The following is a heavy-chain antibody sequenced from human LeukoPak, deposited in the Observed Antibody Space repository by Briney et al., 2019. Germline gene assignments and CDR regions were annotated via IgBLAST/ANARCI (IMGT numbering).Heavy chain of an antibody. CDR2: IRYDGSNK. CDR1: GFTFSSYG. Sequence: GGSLRLSCAASGFTFSSYGMHWVRQAPGKGLEWVAFIRYDGSNKYYADSVKGRFTISRDNSKNTLYLQMNSLRAEDTAVYYCARDRPTYYYDIIGPIDYWGQGTLVTVSS. V-gene: IGHV3-30*02. J-gene: IGHJ4*02. CDR3: ARDRPTYYYDIIGPIDY. D-gene: IGHD3-22*01.